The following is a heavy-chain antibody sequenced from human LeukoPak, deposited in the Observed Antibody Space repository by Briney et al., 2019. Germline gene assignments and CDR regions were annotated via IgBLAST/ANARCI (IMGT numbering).Heavy chain of an antibody. CDR2: KKQDGSED. V-gene: IGHV3-7*03. D-gene: IGHD2-15*01. J-gene: IGHJ5*02. CDR1: GFTFSGFW. Sequence: GGSLRLPCAATGFTFSGFWMSWVGQAPGMGLGGVANKKQDGSEDNYVESVKGRFTISRDNAKNSLYLQMNSLRAEDTAVYYCAREVGFCSGGDCYFWFDPWGQGTLVTVSS. CDR3: AREVGFCSGGDCYFWFDP.